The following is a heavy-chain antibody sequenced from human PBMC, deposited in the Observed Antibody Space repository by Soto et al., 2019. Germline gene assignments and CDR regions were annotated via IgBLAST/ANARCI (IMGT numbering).Heavy chain of an antibody. V-gene: IGHV4-34*01. CDR3: VHSPNVAVDH. D-gene: IGHD2-15*01. Sequence: LSLTCVVYGESFGGFYWSWVRQSPGKGLEWVGEISQTETTAYSPSLKSRVSISADTSKKRFSLTLTSVTAADTAVYYCVHSPNVAVDHWGHGTLVTVSS. J-gene: IGHJ4*01. CDR2: ISQTETT. CDR1: GESFGGFY.